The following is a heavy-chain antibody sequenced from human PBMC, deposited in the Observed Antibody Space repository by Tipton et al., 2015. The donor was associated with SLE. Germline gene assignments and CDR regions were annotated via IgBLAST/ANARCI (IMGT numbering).Heavy chain of an antibody. D-gene: IGHD2-15*01. J-gene: IGHJ3*02. CDR1: GDSISSYY. Sequence: TLSFTCTVSGDSISSYYWSWIRQPAGKGLEWIGRIYTSGSTNYNPSLKSRVTMSVDTSKNQFSLKLSSVTAADTAVYYCARLVAAAGTRDAFDIWGQGTMVTVSS. CDR2: IYTSGST. V-gene: IGHV4-4*07. CDR3: ARLVAAAGTRDAFDI.